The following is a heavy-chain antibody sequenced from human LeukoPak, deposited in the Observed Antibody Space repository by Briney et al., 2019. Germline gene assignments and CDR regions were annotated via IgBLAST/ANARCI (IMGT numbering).Heavy chain of an antibody. CDR1: GYTFTGYY. Sequence: GASVKVSCKASGYTFTGYYMHWVRQAPGQGLEWMGWINPNSGGTNYAPKFQGRVTMTRNTSITTAYMELSSLRSEDTAVYYCAREDSSGLDYWGQGTLVTVSS. D-gene: IGHD6-6*01. CDR2: INPNSGGT. V-gene: IGHV1-2*02. J-gene: IGHJ4*02. CDR3: AREDSSGLDY.